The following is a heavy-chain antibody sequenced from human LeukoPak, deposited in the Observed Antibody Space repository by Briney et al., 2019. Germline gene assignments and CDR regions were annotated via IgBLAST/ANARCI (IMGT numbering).Heavy chain of an antibody. J-gene: IGHJ4*02. D-gene: IGHD3-16*02. Sequence: ASVKVSCKASGYTFTGYYMHWVRQAPGQGLEWMGWMNPNSGNTGYAQKFQGRVTMTRNTSISTAYMELSSLRSEDTAVYYCARLSDFDYWGQGTLVTVSS. CDR3: ARLSDFDY. CDR2: MNPNSGNT. CDR1: GYTFTGYY. V-gene: IGHV1-8*02.